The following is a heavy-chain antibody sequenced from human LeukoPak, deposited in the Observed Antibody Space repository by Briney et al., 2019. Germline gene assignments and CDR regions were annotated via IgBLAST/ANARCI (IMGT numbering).Heavy chain of an antibody. J-gene: IGHJ4*02. V-gene: IGHV3-74*01. CDR3: VRDKDGYNF. D-gene: IGHD5-24*01. CDR2: IDTDGKTT. CDR1: GFTFNTYI. Sequence: GGSLRLSCAASGFTFNTYIMHWVRQAPGKGLVWASRIDTDGKTTTYADSVKGRFTISRDNAKNMLYLQMNSLRVEDTAVYYCVRDKDGYNFWGQGTLVSVSS.